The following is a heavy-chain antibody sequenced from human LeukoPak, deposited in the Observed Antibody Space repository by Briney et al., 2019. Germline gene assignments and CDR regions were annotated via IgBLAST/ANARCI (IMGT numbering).Heavy chain of an antibody. D-gene: IGHD2-2*03. CDR1: GYSFTSYW. V-gene: IGHV5-51*01. CDR2: IYPGDSDT. CDR3: ARADGYCSSTSSHYYYGMDV. J-gene: IGHJ6*02. Sequence: GESLKISCKGSGYSFTSYWIGWVRQMPGKGLEWMGIIYPGDSDTRYSPSFQGQVTISADKSISTAYLQWSSLKASDTAMYYCARADGYCSSTSSHYYYGMDVWGQGTTITVSS.